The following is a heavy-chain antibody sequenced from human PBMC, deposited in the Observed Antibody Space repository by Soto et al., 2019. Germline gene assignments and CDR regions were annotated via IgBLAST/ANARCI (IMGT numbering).Heavy chain of an antibody. CDR3: ARLYYDILTYYYYYGMNV. V-gene: IGHV1-69*06. J-gene: IGHJ6*02. CDR2: IIPIFGTA. CDR1: GGTFSSYA. D-gene: IGHD3-9*01. Sequence: SVKVSCKAFGGTFSSYAISWVRQAPGQGLEWMGGIIPIFGTANYAQKFQGRVTITADKSTSTAYMELSSLRSEDTAVYYCARLYYDILTYYYYYGMNVWGQGTTVTVSS.